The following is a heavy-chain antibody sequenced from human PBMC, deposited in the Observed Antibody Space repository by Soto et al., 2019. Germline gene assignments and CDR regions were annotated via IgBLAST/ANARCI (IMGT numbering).Heavy chain of an antibody. CDR1: GGSISSGGYY. V-gene: IGHV4-31*03. J-gene: IGHJ6*02. CDR3: AREDSGSYGMDV. D-gene: IGHD1-26*01. Sequence: QVQLQESGPGLVKPSQTLSLTCTVSGGSISSGGYYWSWIRQHPGKGLEWIGYIYYSGSTYYNPSLTSRVTISVDTSKTQFSLKLSSVTAADTAVYYCAREDSGSYGMDVWGQGTTVTVSS. CDR2: IYYSGST.